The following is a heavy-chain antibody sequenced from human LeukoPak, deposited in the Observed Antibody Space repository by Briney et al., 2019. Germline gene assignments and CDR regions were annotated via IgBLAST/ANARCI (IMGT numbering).Heavy chain of an antibody. D-gene: IGHD3-9*01. V-gene: IGHV3-74*01. Sequence: PGGSLRLSCAASGFTFSSYAMHWVRQAPGKGLVWVSRINTDGSSTSYADSVKGRFTISRDNAKNTLYLQMNSLRAEDTAVYYCARGYDILTGQPHGMDVWGKGTTVTVSS. CDR1: GFTFSSYA. J-gene: IGHJ6*03. CDR3: ARGYDILTGQPHGMDV. CDR2: INTDGSST.